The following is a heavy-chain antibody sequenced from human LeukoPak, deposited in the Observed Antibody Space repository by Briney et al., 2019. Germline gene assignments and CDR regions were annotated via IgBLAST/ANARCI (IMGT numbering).Heavy chain of an antibody. CDR1: GYTFTGYY. J-gene: IGHJ4*02. CDR2: INPNSGGT. V-gene: IGHV1-2*06. Sequence: ASVKVSCKASGYTFTGYYMHWVRQAPGQGLEWMGRINPNSGGTNYAQKFQGRVTMTRDTSISTAYMELSRLRSDDTAVYYCARDGYGDYVPPFDYWGQGTLVTVSS. CDR3: ARDGYGDYVPPFDY. D-gene: IGHD4-17*01.